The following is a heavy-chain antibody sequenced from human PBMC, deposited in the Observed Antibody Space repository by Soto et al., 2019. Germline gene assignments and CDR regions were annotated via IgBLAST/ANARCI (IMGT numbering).Heavy chain of an antibody. V-gene: IGHV3-49*04. CDR2: IRNQSYQETT. CDR1: GVPCDDFA. CDR3: ATLGPARLLAS. Sequence: AVKGSSTGSGVPCDDFAINWVRQAPGKGLEWVGLIRNQSYQETTEYAAAVKGRFTISRDTSNGIAYLQMNSLRAEDTAVYYCATLGPARLLASWGQGTLVTVSS. D-gene: IGHD1-26*01. J-gene: IGHJ4*02.